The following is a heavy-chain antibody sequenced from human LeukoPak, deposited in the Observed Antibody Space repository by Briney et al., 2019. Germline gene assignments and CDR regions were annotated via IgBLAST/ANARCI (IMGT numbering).Heavy chain of an antibody. D-gene: IGHD3-10*01. Sequence: PGGSLRLSCAAAGFTFSSYAMHWVRQAPGKGLEWVAVISYDGGNKYYADSVKGRFTISRDNSKNTLYLQMNSLRAEDTAVYYCARVTTYYYGPNSGYYGMDVWGQGTTVTVSS. CDR3: ARVTTYYYGPNSGYYGMDV. J-gene: IGHJ6*02. CDR1: GFTFSSYA. V-gene: IGHV3-30-3*01. CDR2: ISYDGGNK.